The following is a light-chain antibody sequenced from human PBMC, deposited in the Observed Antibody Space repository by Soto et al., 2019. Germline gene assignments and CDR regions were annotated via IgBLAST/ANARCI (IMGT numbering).Light chain of an antibody. CDR1: SSDVGAYDF. V-gene: IGLV2-14*01. Sequence: QSVLTQPVSVSGSPGQSITISCTGTSSDVGAYDFVSWYQHYPGKAPKLVTFDVTHRPPGISDRFSGSKSANTASLTISGLQAEDEAFYYCSSYTTRSTLVFGGGTKVTVL. CDR3: SSYTTRSTLV. J-gene: IGLJ2*01. CDR2: DVT.